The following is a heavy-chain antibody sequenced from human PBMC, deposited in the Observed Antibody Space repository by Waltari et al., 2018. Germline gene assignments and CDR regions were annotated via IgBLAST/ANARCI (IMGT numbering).Heavy chain of an antibody. D-gene: IGHD1-26*01. J-gene: IGHJ6*03. Sequence: QVQLVQSGAEVKKPGSSVKVYCKASGGTFSSYAISWVRQAPGQGLAWMGGIIPIFVTANYAQKFQGRVTITADKSTSTAYMELSSLRSEDTAVYYCARGPGIVGENRVREYYYYMDVWGKGTTVTVSS. CDR2: IIPIFVTA. CDR1: GGTFSSYA. CDR3: ARGPGIVGENRVREYYYYMDV. V-gene: IGHV1-69*14.